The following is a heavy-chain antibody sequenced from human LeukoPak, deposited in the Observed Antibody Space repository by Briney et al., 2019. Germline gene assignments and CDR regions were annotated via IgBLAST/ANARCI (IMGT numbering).Heavy chain of an antibody. D-gene: IGHD5-24*01. CDR2: INHSGST. CDR1: GGSFSGYY. V-gene: IGHV4-34*01. CDR3: ALEMATITGTGSDY. Sequence: PSETLSLTCAVYGGSFSGYYWSWIRQPPGKGLEWVGEINHSGSTNYNPSLKSRVTISVDTSKNQFSLKLSSVTAADTAVYYCALEMATITGTGSDYWGQGTLVTVSS. J-gene: IGHJ4*02.